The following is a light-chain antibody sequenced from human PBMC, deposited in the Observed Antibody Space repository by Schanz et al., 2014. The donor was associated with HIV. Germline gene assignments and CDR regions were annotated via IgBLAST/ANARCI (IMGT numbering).Light chain of an antibody. V-gene: IGKV3-20*01. Sequence: EIVLTQSPGTLSLSPGERATLSCRASQSVSRLAWFQHKPDQAPRLLIYGATSRATGIPDRFSGSGSGTDFTLHISRLEPEDFATYYCQQYGTSPFAFGPGTKVDIK. CDR3: QQYGTSPFA. CDR2: GAT. J-gene: IGKJ3*01. CDR1: QSVSR.